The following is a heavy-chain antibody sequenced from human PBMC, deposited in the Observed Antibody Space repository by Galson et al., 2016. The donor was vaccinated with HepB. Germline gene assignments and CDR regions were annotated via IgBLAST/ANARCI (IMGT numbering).Heavy chain of an antibody. Sequence: SLRLSSAASGFIFGNYAMTWVRQAPGEGLEWVSVISGSGDSTYYADSVKGRFTISRDNFKSTLSLQMNSLRAEDTAVYYCVKTQGYSTGWYGMDVWGQGTTVTVSS. V-gene: IGHV3-23*01. J-gene: IGHJ6*02. CDR2: ISGSGDST. D-gene: IGHD6-19*01. CDR3: VKTQGYSTGWYGMDV. CDR1: GFIFGNYA.